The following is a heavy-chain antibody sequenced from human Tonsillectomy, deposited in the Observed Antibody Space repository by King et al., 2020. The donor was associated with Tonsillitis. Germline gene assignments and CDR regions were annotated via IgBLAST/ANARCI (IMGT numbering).Heavy chain of an antibody. CDR1: GFSLSSWG. V-gene: IGHV3-33*08. CDR3: ARDGGIGLDY. CDR2: MWFGGMKK. Sequence: VQLVESGGGVVQPGRSLILSCAASGFSLSSWGMHWVRQASGQGLEGGAVMWFGGMKKNFADSVKGRFHISKDISKGTLYVQMNSLRAEDTAVYYCARDGGIGLDYWGQGTLVAVSS. D-gene: IGHD3-16*01. J-gene: IGHJ4*02.